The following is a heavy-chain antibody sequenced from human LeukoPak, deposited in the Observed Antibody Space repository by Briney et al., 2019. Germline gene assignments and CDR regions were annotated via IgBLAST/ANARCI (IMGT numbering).Heavy chain of an antibody. CDR2: IYHSGTT. Sequence: SETLSLTCIVSGDSNSSSYWTWIRQPPGKGLEWICYIYHSGTTSYNPSLKRRVTISLNTSKNQFSLRLSSVTAADTAVYFCARDSGYCDTTACTDYFDLWGQGTLVAVST. CDR1: GDSNSSSY. J-gene: IGHJ4*02. D-gene: IGHD2/OR15-2a*01. V-gene: IGHV4-59*01. CDR3: ARDSGYCDTTACTDYFDL.